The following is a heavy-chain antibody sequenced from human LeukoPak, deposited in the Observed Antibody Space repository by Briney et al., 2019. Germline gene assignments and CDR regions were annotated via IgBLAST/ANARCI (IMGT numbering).Heavy chain of an antibody. Sequence: SETLSLTCAVYGGSFSGYYWSWICQPPGKGLEWIGEINHSGSTNYNPSLKSRVTISVDTSKNQFSLKLSSVTAADTAVYYCARVGETYYYGSGRSFDYWGRGTLVTVSS. CDR1: GGSFSGYY. V-gene: IGHV4-34*01. CDR2: INHSGST. D-gene: IGHD3-10*01. CDR3: ARVGETYYYGSGRSFDY. J-gene: IGHJ4*02.